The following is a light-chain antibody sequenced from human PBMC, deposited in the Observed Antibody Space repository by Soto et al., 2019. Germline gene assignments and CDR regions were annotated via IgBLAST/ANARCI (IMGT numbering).Light chain of an antibody. Sequence: QSVLTQPPSASGAPGQWVTISCSGTSSNIETTSVNWYHQLPGTAPKLLIYNYNQRPSGVPDRFSGSKSGTSTSLAISGLQSEDEADYYCAAWDDSLKGVVFGGGTKVTVL. J-gene: IGLJ2*01. V-gene: IGLV1-44*01. CDR3: AAWDDSLKGVV. CDR2: NYN. CDR1: SSNIETTS.